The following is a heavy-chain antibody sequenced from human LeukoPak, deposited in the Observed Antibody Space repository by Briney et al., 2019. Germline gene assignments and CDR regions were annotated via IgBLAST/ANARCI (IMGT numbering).Heavy chain of an antibody. CDR3: AREGYYDSSGYPHVFDY. J-gene: IGHJ4*02. CDR2: INGNSGGT. D-gene: IGHD3-22*01. V-gene: IGHV1-2*02. Sequence: ASVKVSCKASGYTFTGFYVHWVRQAPGQGLEWMGWINGNSGGTKYAQKFQGRVTMTRDTSISTAYTELSGLRSDDTAVYYCAREGYYDSSGYPHVFDYWGQGTLVTVSS. CDR1: GYTFTGFY.